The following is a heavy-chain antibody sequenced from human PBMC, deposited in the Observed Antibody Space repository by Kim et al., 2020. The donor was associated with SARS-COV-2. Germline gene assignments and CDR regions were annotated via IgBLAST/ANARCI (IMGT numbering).Heavy chain of an antibody. Sequence: GSTYHTPSLTSRVSISIDTSKNQFSLKLNSVTAADTAVYYCATISGPKTDWGQGILVTVFS. D-gene: IGHD2-15*01. J-gene: IGHJ4*02. CDR2: GST. CDR3: ATISGPKTD. V-gene: IGHV4-39*01.